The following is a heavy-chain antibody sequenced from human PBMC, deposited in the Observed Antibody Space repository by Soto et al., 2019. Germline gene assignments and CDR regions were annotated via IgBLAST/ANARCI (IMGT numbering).Heavy chain of an antibody. CDR3: ARDRRNNYALDY. J-gene: IGHJ4*02. CDR2: IYYSGST. Sequence: SETLSLTCTVSGGSVSSGSYYWSWIRQPPGKGLEWIGYIYYSGSTNYNPSLKSRVTISVDTPKNQFSLKLSSVTAADTAVYYCARDRRNNYALDYWGQGTLVTVSS. D-gene: IGHD4-4*01. CDR1: GGSVSSGSYY. V-gene: IGHV4-61*01.